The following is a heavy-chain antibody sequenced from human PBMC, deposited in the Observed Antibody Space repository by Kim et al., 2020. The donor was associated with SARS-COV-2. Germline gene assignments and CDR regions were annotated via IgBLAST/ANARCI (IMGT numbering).Heavy chain of an antibody. J-gene: IGHJ3*02. V-gene: IGHV4-30-2*05. CDR3: ARENFGSGKYAFDI. Sequence: YNPSHKNGIIISVDTSNTQFSLKLSSLTAADTAVYYCARENFGSGKYAFDIWGRGTMVTVSS. D-gene: IGHD3-10*01.